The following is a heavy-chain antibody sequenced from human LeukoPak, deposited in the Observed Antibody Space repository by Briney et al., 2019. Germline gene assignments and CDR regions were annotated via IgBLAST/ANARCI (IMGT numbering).Heavy chain of an antibody. CDR3: ARDRIAGYYCDSSGLDY. V-gene: IGHV3-74*03. CDR1: GFTFDNYW. CDR2: INYKGRDT. J-gene: IGHJ4*02. Sequence: GTSLRLSCAASGFTFDNYWMHWVRQAPGKGLEWVSRINYKGRDTTYADSVKGRFAISRDNAKNTLYLNMNNLRAEDTAVYYCARDRIAGYYCDSSGLDYWGQGTLVTVSS. D-gene: IGHD3-22*01.